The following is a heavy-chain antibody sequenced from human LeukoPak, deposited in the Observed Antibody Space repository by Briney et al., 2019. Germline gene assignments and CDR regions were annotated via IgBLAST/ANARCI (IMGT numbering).Heavy chain of an antibody. V-gene: IGHV4-61*02. D-gene: IGHD2-2*01. CDR1: GGSISSGGFY. CDR3: ARDVKVVVVPAAYDAFDI. J-gene: IGHJ3*02. CDR2: IYTGGSA. Sequence: SSQTLSLTCSVSGGSISSGGFYWSWIRQPAGKGLEWIGRIYTGGSANYTPSLKSRVTISVDMSKNQFSLKLNSVTAADTAVYYCARDVKVVVVPAAYDAFDIWGQGTMVTVSS.